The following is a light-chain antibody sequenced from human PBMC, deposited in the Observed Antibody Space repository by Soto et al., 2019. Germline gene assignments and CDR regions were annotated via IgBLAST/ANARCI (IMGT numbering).Light chain of an antibody. J-gene: IGKJ2*01. V-gene: IGKV1-8*01. CDR1: QGISSY. CDR2: AAS. CDR3: QQYDSYPRT. Sequence: AIRMTQSPSSFSASTGDRVTITCRASQGISSYLSWYQQKPGKAPKLLIYAASTLQSGLPSRCSGIGCGPDFTLISSCLESEDFATYFCQQYDSYPRTFGQATQLEI.